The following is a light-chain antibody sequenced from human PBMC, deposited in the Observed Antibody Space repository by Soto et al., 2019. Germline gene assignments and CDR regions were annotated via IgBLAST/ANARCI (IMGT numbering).Light chain of an antibody. J-gene: IGLJ1*01. V-gene: IGLV2-14*01. CDR3: SSYTSSSTLV. CDR1: SRDVGGYNY. Sequence: QSALTQPASVSGSPGQSITISCTGTSRDVGGYNYVSWYQQHPGKAPKLMIYEVSNRPSGVSNRFSGSKSGNTASLPISGLQAEDEADYYCSSYTSSSTLVFGTGTKLTVL. CDR2: EVS.